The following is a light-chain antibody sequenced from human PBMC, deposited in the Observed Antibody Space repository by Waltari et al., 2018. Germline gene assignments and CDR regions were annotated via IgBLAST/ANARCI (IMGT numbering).Light chain of an antibody. CDR3: LQYNGEPRT. CDR2: KAS. Sequence: DIQMTQSPSTLSASVGDRVTITYRASQKINSWLAWHQQKPGKAPKLLIYKASSLESGVPARCSGSGSGTEFTLTISSLHPDDFATYYCLQYNGEPRTFGQGTKVEVK. V-gene: IGKV1-5*03. J-gene: IGKJ1*01. CDR1: QKINSW.